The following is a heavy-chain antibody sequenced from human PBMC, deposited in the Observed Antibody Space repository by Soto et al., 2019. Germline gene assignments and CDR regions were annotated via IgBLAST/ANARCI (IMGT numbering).Heavy chain of an antibody. CDR1: GGSISSGPSY. V-gene: IGHV4-39*01. CDR2: IYYLGNT. D-gene: IGHD3-22*01. CDR3: AGLYPYESSRYNINY. Sequence: PSETLSLTCTVSGGSISSGPSYWGWIRQPPGQGLEWVGSIYYLGNTYYNSSLGSRVVISVDKSKNQFSLKLSSVTAADTAVYYCAGLYPYESSRYNINYWGQGTQVTVYS. J-gene: IGHJ4*02.